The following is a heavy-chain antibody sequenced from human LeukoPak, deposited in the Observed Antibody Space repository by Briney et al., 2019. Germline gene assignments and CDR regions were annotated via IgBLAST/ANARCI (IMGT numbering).Heavy chain of an antibody. CDR2: IYYSGST. CDR1: GGSISSYY. V-gene: IGHV4-59*08. J-gene: IGHJ5*02. CDR3: ARTLSGYYARFDP. D-gene: IGHD3-22*01. Sequence: SETPSLTCTVSGGSISSYYWSWIRQPPGKGLEWIGYIYYSGSTNYNPSLKSRVTISVDTSKNQFSLKLSSVTAADTAVYYCARTLSGYYARFDPWGQGTLVTVSS.